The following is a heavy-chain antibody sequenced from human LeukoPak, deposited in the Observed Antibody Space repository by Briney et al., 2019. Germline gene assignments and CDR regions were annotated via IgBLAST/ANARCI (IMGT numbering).Heavy chain of an antibody. Sequence: SETLSLTCTVSGGSISSGSYYWAWIRQPPGKGLEWIGSIYYSGTTYYNPSLKSRVTISADTSKNQISLKLSSVTAADTAVYYCARRTPYSGSYIFDYSGQGTLVTVSS. D-gene: IGHD1-26*01. CDR1: GGSISSGSYY. CDR3: ARRTPYSGSYIFDY. J-gene: IGHJ4*02. CDR2: IYYSGTT. V-gene: IGHV4-39*01.